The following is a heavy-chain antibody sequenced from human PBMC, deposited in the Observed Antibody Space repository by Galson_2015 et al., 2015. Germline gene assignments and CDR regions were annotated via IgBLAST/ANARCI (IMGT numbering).Heavy chain of an antibody. D-gene: IGHD2-15*01. CDR2: ISYDGSNK. CDR3: ARGPDCSGGSCYPYYFYGMDV. Sequence: SLRLSCAASGFTFSSYGMHWVRQAPGKGLEWVAVISYDGSNKYYADSVKGRFTISRGNSKNTLYLQMNSLRAEDTAVYYCARGPDCSGGSCYPYYFYGMDVWGQGTTVTVSS. V-gene: IGHV3-30*03. J-gene: IGHJ6*02. CDR1: GFTFSSYG.